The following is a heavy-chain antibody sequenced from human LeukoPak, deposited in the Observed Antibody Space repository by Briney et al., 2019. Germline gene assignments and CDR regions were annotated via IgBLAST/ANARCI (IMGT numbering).Heavy chain of an antibody. CDR2: IYYSGST. D-gene: IGHD3-16*01. Sequence: SETLSLTCTVSGGSISSYYWSWIRQPPGKGLEWTGYIYYSGSTNYNPSLKSRVTISVDTSKNQFSLKLSSVTAADTAVYYCARDGANWYFDLWGRGTLVTVAS. V-gene: IGHV4-59*01. CDR3: ARDGANWYFDL. CDR1: GGSISSYY. J-gene: IGHJ2*01.